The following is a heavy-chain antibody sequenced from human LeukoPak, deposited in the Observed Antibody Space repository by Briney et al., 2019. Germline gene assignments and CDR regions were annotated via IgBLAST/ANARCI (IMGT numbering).Heavy chain of an antibody. V-gene: IGHV3-48*03. CDR2: ISSGGTTI. D-gene: IGHD2-21*01. CDR1: GFTFSSFE. Sequence: GGSLRLSCAASGFTFSSFEMNWVRQAPGKGLEWLSYISSGGTTIYYADSVKGRFTISRDNAKNSLYLQMNSLRAEDTAAYFCARDAIVDGRFDPWGQGTLVTVSS. J-gene: IGHJ5*02. CDR3: ARDAIVDGRFDP.